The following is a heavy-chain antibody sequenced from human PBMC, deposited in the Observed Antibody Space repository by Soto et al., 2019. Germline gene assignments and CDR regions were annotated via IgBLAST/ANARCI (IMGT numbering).Heavy chain of an antibody. Sequence: QVQLVQSGAEVKKPGSSVKVSYNASGGTFSSYAISWVRQAPGQGLEWMGGIIPIFGTANYAQKFQGRVTITADESTSIAYMELSSLRSEDTAVYYCAREENSSSRGGGWFDPWGQGTLVTVSS. V-gene: IGHV1-69*12. CDR2: IIPIFGTA. D-gene: IGHD6-6*01. CDR3: AREENSSSRGGGWFDP. J-gene: IGHJ5*02. CDR1: GGTFSSYA.